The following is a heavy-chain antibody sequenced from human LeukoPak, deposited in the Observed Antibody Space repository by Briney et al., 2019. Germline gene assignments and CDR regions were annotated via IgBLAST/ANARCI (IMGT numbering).Heavy chain of an antibody. CDR2: ISSSGSTI. CDR3: ARDPHSSGYYPYNWFDP. Sequence: GGSLRLSCAASGFTFSDYYMSWIRQAPGKGLEWVSYISSSGSTIYYADSVKGRFTISRDNAKNSLYLQMNSLRAEDTAVYYCARDPHSSGYYPYNWFDPWGQGTLVTVSS. D-gene: IGHD3-22*01. J-gene: IGHJ5*02. V-gene: IGHV3-11*01. CDR1: GFTFSDYY.